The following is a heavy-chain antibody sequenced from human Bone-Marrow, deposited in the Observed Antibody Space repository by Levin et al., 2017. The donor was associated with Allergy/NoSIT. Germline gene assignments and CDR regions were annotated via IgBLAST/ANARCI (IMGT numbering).Heavy chain of an antibody. J-gene: IGHJ3*01. V-gene: IGHV3-21*01. CDR2: ISSSGSYI. CDR3: ARDMRYFDWLLVGDALDV. CDR1: DSTFKSYS. D-gene: IGHD3-9*01. Sequence: GESLKISCVASDSTFKSYSMNWVRQAPGKGLEWVSSISSSGSYIYYADSIKGRFTISRDNAKSSLYLQMNNLKAEDTAVYYCARDMRYFDWLLVGDALDVWGHGTMVTVSS.